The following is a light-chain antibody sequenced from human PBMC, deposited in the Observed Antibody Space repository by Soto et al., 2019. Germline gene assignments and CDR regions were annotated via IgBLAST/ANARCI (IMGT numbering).Light chain of an antibody. CDR2: KAS. CDR1: QSVSSW. J-gene: IGKJ5*01. V-gene: IGKV1-5*03. Sequence: DIQMTQSPSTLSASVGDRVTITCRASQSVSSWLAWYQQKPGKAPKLLIYKASSLESGGPSRFSRRGSETEFTHTISSLQPDDSATYYCRQYNHYPSTVSQVTRLESK. CDR3: RQYNHYPST.